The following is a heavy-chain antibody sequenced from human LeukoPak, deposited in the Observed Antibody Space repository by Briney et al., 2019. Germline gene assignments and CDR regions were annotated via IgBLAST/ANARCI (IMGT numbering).Heavy chain of an antibody. CDR3: ATPYSGGYHGLDI. J-gene: IGHJ3*02. CDR2: IYYSGST. CDR1: GGSISSSTYY. Sequence: SETQSLTXTVSGGSISSSTYYWGWIRQPPGKGLEWIGSIYYSGSTYYNPSLKSRVTISVDTSKNQFSLKLNSVTAADTAVYYCATPYSGGYHGLDIWGQGTMVTVSS. D-gene: IGHD1-26*01. V-gene: IGHV4-39*01.